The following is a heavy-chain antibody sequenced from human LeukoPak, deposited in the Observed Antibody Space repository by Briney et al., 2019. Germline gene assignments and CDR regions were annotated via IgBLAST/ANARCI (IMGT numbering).Heavy chain of an antibody. CDR1: GYTFTSYG. D-gene: IGHD2-8*01. J-gene: IGHJ4*02. V-gene: IGHV1-18*01. CDR3: ARAYCTNGVCYNPLDY. Sequence: ASVKVSCKASGYTFTSYGISWVRQAPGQGLEWMGWISAYNGNTNYAQKLQGRVTMTTDTSTSTAYMELRSLRSDDTAVYYCARAYCTNGVCYNPLDYWGQGTLVTVSS. CDR2: ISAYNGNT.